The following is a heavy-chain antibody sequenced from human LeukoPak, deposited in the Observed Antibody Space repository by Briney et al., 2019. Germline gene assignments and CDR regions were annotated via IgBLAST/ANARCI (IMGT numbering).Heavy chain of an antibody. CDR3: AKEGSSWSPFDY. D-gene: IGHD6-13*01. J-gene: IGHJ4*02. CDR2: ISGSGGGT. CDR1: GFTFRGYA. V-gene: IGHV3-23*01. Sequence: GGPLRLSCAASGFTFRGYAMSWVRQAPGKGLEWVSAISGSGGGTYYADSVKGRFTISRDNSKNTLFLQMNSLRAKDTAVYYCAKEGSSWSPFDYWGQGILVTVSS.